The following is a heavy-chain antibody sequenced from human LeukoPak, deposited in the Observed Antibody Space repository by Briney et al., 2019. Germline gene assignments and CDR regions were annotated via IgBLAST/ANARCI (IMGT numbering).Heavy chain of an antibody. CDR3: AKEVGARDAFDI. J-gene: IGHJ3*02. CDR2: ISGSGGAAT. V-gene: IGHV3-23*01. Sequence: PGGSLRLSCAASGFTLSSFAMSWVRQAPGRGLEWVSGISGSGGAATYYADSVKGRFTISRDNSKNTLYLQMNSLRAEDTAVYYCAKEVGARDAFDIWGQGTLVTVSP. CDR1: GFTLSSFA. D-gene: IGHD1-26*01.